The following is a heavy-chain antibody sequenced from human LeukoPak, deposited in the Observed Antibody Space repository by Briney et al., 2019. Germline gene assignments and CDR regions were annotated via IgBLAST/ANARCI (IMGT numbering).Heavy chain of an antibody. D-gene: IGHD3-22*01. V-gene: IGHV4-38-2*02. CDR3: ARDGNYYDSSGYVDY. J-gene: IGHJ4*02. CDR1: GYSISSGYY. CDR2: IYHSGST. Sequence: KTSETLSLTCTVSGYSISSGYYWGWIRQPPGKGLEWIGSIYHSGSTYYNPSLKSRVTISVDTSKNQFSQKLSSVTAADTAVYYCARDGNYYDSSGYVDYWGQGTLVTVSS.